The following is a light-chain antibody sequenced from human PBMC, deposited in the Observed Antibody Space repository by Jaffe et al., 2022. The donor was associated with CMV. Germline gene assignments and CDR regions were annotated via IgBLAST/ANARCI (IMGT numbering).Light chain of an antibody. CDR2: SAS. CDR3: QQAHSFPRT. V-gene: IGKV1-12*01. Sequence: DIQMTQSPSSVSASVGDRVTITCRASQGISYWLAWYQQKPGKPPKLLIYSASSLQSGVPSRFSGSGSGTEFTLTISSLQPEDFATYYCQQAHSFPRTFGQGTKVEIK. J-gene: IGKJ1*01. CDR1: QGISYW.